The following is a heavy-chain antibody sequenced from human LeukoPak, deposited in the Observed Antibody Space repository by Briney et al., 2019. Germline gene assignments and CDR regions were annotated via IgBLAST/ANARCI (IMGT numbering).Heavy chain of an antibody. V-gene: IGHV3-74*01. CDR1: GFTFSADW. Sequence: GGSLRLSCAASGFTFSADWMHWVRQASGKGLVWVSRISTDGSRTNYADSVKGRFTISRDNAKNSLYLQMNSLRAEDTAVYYCARGFSYCSSTSCYYFDYWGQGTLVTVSS. D-gene: IGHD2-2*01. J-gene: IGHJ4*02. CDR2: ISTDGSRT. CDR3: ARGFSYCSSTSCYYFDY.